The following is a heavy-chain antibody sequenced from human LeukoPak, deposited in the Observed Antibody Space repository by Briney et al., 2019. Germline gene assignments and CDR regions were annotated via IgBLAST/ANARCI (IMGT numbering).Heavy chain of an antibody. CDR1: GFTFSDYY. J-gene: IGHJ3*02. Sequence: GGSLRLSCAASGFTFSDYYMSWIRQAPGKGLEWVSYISSSGSTIYYADSVKGRFTISRDNAKNSLYLQMNSLRAEDTAVYYCARDPPSPYYYDSSGLHTRGAFDIWGQGTMATVSS. V-gene: IGHV3-11*01. CDR3: ARDPPSPYYYDSSGLHTRGAFDI. D-gene: IGHD3-22*01. CDR2: ISSSGSTI.